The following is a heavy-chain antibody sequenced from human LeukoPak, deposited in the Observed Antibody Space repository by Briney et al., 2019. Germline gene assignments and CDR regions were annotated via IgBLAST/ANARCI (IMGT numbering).Heavy chain of an antibody. D-gene: IGHD2-21*01. CDR2: ITWNGVGT. CDR1: GFTFDDYG. Sequence: PGGSLRLSCAASGFTFDDYGMIWVRQAPGKGLEWVSYITWNGVGTAYADSMKGRFTVSRDNVKNSLFLQMDSLRAEDTALYYCARGGVSYYFDYWGQGTLVTVSS. V-gene: IGHV3-20*04. CDR3: ARGGVSYYFDY. J-gene: IGHJ4*02.